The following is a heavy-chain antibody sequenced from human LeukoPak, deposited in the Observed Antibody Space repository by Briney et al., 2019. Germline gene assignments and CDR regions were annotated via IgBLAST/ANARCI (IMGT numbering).Heavy chain of an antibody. J-gene: IGHJ4*02. D-gene: IGHD2-21*01. CDR3: AKDLTPVVVIATSYFDY. CDR2: IRYDGSNK. Sequence: GGSLRLSCAASGFTFSSYGMHWVRQAPGKGLEWVAFIRYDGSNKYYADSVKGRFTISRDNSKNTLYLQMNSLRAEDTAVYYCAKDLTPVVVIATSYFDYWGQGTLVTVSS. CDR1: GFTFSSYG. V-gene: IGHV3-30*02.